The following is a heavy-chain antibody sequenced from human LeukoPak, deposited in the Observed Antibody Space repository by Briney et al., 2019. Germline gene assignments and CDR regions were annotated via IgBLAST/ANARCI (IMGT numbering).Heavy chain of an antibody. J-gene: IGHJ4*02. CDR2: VNEDGSKK. V-gene: IGHV3-7*01. Sequence: GGPLRLSCAASGFTFSSYWMSWVRQAPGKGLEWVANVNEDGSKKYHVDSMKGRFTISRDNAKNSLYLQVNSLRAEDTAVYYCARAGDRGTVDFWGQGTLVTVSS. CDR3: ARAGDRGTVDF. CDR1: GFTFSSYW. D-gene: IGHD7-27*01.